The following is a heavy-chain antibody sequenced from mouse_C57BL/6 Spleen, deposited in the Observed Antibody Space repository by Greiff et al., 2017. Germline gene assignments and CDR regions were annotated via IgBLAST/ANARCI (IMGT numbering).Heavy chain of an antibody. J-gene: IGHJ4*01. D-gene: IGHD3-1*01. CDR1: GYTFPSYT. CDR2: INPSSGYT. Sequence: QVQLKQSGAELARPGASVKMSCKASGYTFPSYTMHWVKQRPGQGLEWIGYINPSSGYTKYNQKFKDKATLTADKSSSTAYMRLSSLTSEDDAVYYCARLGGYAMDYWGQGTSVTVSS. V-gene: IGHV1-4*01. CDR3: ARLGGYAMDY.